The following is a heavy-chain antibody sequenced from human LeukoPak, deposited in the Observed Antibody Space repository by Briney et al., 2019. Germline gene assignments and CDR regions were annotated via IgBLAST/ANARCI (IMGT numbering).Heavy chain of an antibody. J-gene: IGHJ4*02. CDR2: IYHRGST. CDR1: GGSISPYY. V-gene: IGHV4-59*08. Sequence: SETLSLTCTVSGGSISPYYWSWIRQPPGKGLEWIGYIYHRGSTNYNPSLKSRVTISIDTSKNQFSLKVSSVTAADTAVYYCVRHCYASGSDPLCYFDYWGQGTLVTVSS. D-gene: IGHD3-10*01. CDR3: VRHCYASGSDPLCYFDY.